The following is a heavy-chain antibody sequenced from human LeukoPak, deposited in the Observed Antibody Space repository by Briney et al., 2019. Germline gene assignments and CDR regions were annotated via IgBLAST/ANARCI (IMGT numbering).Heavy chain of an antibody. J-gene: IGHJ4*02. D-gene: IGHD6-19*01. CDR3: ARGPQWLAYDY. V-gene: IGHV3-21*01. CDR1: GFTFSTYS. Sequence: GGSLRLSCAASGFTFSTYSMNWVRQAPGKGLEWVSSTSGSSDYKYYADSVKGRFTISRDNAKNSLYLQMNSLRVEDTAVYYCARGPQWLAYDYWGQGTLVTVSS. CDR2: TSGSSDYK.